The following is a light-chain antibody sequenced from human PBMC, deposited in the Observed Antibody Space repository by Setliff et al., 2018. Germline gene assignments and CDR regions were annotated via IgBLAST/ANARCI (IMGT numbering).Light chain of an antibody. J-gene: IGLJ1*01. CDR3: GSFSSTTTFYV. CDR1: YSDIGGHDR. Sequence: QSALTQPPSVSGSPGQSVTISCTGTYSDIGGHDRVSXXXXXXGXAPKLIIXXXFHRPSGVPVRFSGSKSGVTASLTISGLQAEDEADYFCGSFSSTTTFYVFGPGTKVTVL. CDR2: XXF. V-gene: IGLV2-18*02.